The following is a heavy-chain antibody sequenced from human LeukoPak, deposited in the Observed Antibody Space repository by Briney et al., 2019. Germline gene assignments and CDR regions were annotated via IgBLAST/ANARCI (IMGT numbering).Heavy chain of an antibody. D-gene: IGHD3-10*01. V-gene: IGHV3-66*01. Sequence: GGSLRLSCAASGFTVSSNYMSWVRQAPGKGLEWVSVIYSGGSTYYADSVKGRFTISRDNSKNTLYLKMNSLRAEDTAVYYCARDQVLRMVRGVLSGMDVWGQGTTVTVSS. J-gene: IGHJ6*02. CDR1: GFTVSSNY. CDR3: ARDQVLRMVRGVLSGMDV. CDR2: IYSGGST.